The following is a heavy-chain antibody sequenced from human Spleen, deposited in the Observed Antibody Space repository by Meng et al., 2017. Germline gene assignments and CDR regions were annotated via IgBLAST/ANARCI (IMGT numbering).Heavy chain of an antibody. CDR3: ARVLGKRLGELNF. D-gene: IGHD3-10*01. V-gene: IGHV3-74*01. CDR1: GFTFTTHW. CDR2: ISSDDNDR. Sequence: EVQLVESGGGLVQPGGSLRLSCAASGFTFTTHWMHWVRQAPGKGLVWVAEISSDDNDRKYADSVKGRFSVSRDNAQNTLYLQMNSLRAEDTAIYYCARVLGKRLGELNFWGQGTLVTVSS. J-gene: IGHJ4*02.